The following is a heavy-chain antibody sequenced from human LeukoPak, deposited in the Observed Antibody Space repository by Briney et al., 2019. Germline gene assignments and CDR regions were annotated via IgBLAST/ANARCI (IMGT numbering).Heavy chain of an antibody. CDR1: GFTFSSYA. V-gene: IGHV3-23*01. CDR3: AKEEERAYHYDSSSPFDY. Sequence: QTGGSLRLSCAASGFTFSSYAMSWVRQAPGKGLEWVSAISGSGGSTYYADSVKGRFTISRDNSKNTLYPQMNSLRAEDTAVYYCAKEEERAYHYDSSSPFDYWGQGTLVTVSS. J-gene: IGHJ4*02. CDR2: ISGSGGST. D-gene: IGHD3-22*01.